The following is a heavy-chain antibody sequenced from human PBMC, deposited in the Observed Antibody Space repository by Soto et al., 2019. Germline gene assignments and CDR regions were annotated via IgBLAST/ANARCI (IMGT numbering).Heavy chain of an antibody. Sequence: GESLKISCKGSGYSFTSYWISWVRQMPGKGLEWMGRIDPSDSYTNYSPSFQGHVTISADKSISTAYLQWSSLKASDTAMYYCATSSDGNYYYCGMDVWGQGTTVTVSS. CDR3: ATSSDGNYYYCGMDV. V-gene: IGHV5-10-1*01. D-gene: IGHD2-15*01. J-gene: IGHJ6*02. CDR1: GYSFTSYW. CDR2: IDPSDSYT.